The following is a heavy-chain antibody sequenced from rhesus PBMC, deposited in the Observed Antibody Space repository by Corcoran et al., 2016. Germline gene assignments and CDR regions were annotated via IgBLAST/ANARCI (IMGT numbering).Heavy chain of an antibody. CDR2: IRGISCST. V-gene: IGHV4-65*02. J-gene: IGHJ4*01. CDR1: GGSISSSNW. Sequence: QVQLQESGPGLVKPSETLSLTCAVSGGSISSSNWWSWIRQPPGKGLVWIGDIRGISCSTYYNPSLKSRVPLSKDTSKNQFSLKLSSVTAADTAVYYWARRALHAEFDYWGQGVLVTVSS. CDR3: ARRALHAEFDY. D-gene: IGHD1-44*02.